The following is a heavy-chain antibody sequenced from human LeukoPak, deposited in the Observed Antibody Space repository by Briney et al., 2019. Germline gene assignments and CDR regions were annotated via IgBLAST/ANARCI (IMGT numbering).Heavy chain of an antibody. CDR2: MNPNSGNT. J-gene: IGHJ4*02. CDR3: ARGRRGYSYGYREYYFDY. D-gene: IGHD5-18*01. V-gene: IGHV1-8*01. CDR1: GYTFTSYD. Sequence: ASVKVSCEASGYTFTSYDINWVRQATGQGLEWMGWMNPNSGNTGYAQKFQGRVTMTRNTSISTAYMELSSLRSEDTAVYYCARGRRGYSYGYREYYFDYWGQGTLVTVSS.